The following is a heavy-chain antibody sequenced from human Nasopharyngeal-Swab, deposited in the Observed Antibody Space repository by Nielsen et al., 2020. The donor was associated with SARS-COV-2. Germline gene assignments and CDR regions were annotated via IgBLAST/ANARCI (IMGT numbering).Heavy chain of an antibody. V-gene: IGHV1-2*06. D-gene: IGHD6-13*01. CDR3: ARAPIAGGTFDY. CDR1: GYTFTDYY. Sequence: ASVKVSCKASGYTFTDYYMHWVRQAPGQGLEWMGRINPNSGDTNSAQKFQGRVTMTRDTSISTAYMELSRLRSDDTAVYYCARAPIAGGTFDYWGQGTLVTVSS. CDR2: INPNSGDT. J-gene: IGHJ4*02.